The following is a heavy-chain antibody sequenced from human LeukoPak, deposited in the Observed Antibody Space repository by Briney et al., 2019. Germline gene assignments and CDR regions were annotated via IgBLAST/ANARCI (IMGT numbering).Heavy chain of an antibody. J-gene: IGHJ4*02. CDR2: IYSGGST. Sequence: PGGSLRLSCAASGFTFSSNYTSWVRQAPGRGLDWVSVIYSGGSTYYADSVKCRFTISRDNSKNPQYLQMKSRRAEATGLYFFARGRRDFDYWGQGTLVTVSS. CDR1: GFTFSSNY. V-gene: IGHV3-53*01. CDR3: ARGRRDFDY.